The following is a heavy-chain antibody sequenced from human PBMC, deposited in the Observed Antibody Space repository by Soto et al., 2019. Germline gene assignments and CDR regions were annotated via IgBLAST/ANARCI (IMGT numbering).Heavy chain of an antibody. CDR2: IGAYNGNT. D-gene: IGHD3-10*01. V-gene: IGHV1-18*01. CDR3: ARDQRGRDWLGEDC. J-gene: IGHJ4*02. Sequence: QVQLVQSGGEVKMPGASVRVSCKASGYTFVNYGITWVRQAPGQGLEWMGWIGAYNGNTYNAQNLQGRVTMTTDTSTSTAYMDLTSLRSDDTAVYCCARDQRGRDWLGEDCWGQGTLVTVSS. CDR1: GYTFVNYG.